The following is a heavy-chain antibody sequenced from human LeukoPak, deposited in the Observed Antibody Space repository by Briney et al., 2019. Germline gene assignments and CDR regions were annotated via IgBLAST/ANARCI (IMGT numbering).Heavy chain of an antibody. D-gene: IGHD3-3*01. CDR1: GFTFSNYW. V-gene: IGHV3-7*04. J-gene: IGHJ3*01. Sequence: PGGSLRLSXAASGFTFSNYWMSWVRQAPGKGLEWVANIQPDGSEKYYVDSVKGRFSISRDNVRNSLYLQMNSLRAGDTALYYCARGDSWSGDYTDAFDVWGQGTMVTVSS. CDR2: IQPDGSEK. CDR3: ARGDSWSGDYTDAFDV.